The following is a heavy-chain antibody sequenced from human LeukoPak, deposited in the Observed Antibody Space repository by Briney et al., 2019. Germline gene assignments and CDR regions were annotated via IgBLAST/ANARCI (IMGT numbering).Heavy chain of an antibody. J-gene: IGHJ4*02. CDR3: ARAGLFFDY. V-gene: IGHV4-61*01. CDR2: IYYSGST. D-gene: IGHD2-21*01. CDR1: GGSVSSGSYY. Sequence: SETLSLTCTVSGGSVSSGSYYWSWIRQPPGKGLEWIGYIYYSGSTNYNPSLKSRVTISVDTSKNQFSLKLSSVTAADTAVYYCARAGLFFDYWGQGTLVTVSS.